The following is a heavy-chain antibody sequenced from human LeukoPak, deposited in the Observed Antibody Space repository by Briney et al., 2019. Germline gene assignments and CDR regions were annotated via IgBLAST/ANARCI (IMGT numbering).Heavy chain of an antibody. CDR2: INHSGST. CDR1: GGSFSGYY. Sequence: SETLSLTCAVYGGSFSGYYWSWIRQPPGKGLEWIGEINHSGSTNYNPSLKSRVTISVDTSKNQFSLKLSSVTAADTAVYYCARGVAAMDYYYYMDVWGKGTTVTISS. V-gene: IGHV4-34*01. J-gene: IGHJ6*03. D-gene: IGHD2-15*01. CDR3: ARGVAAMDYYYYMDV.